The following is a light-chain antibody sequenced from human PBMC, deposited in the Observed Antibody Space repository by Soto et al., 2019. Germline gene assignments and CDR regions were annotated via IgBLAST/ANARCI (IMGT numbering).Light chain of an antibody. CDR2: DVS. CDR1: TSDIGDYND. J-gene: IGLJ1*01. V-gene: IGLV2-11*01. Sequence: QSALTQPRSVSGSPGQSVTISCTGTTSDIGDYNDVSWYQQHPGKAPKLIIFDVSKRPSGVPDRFSGSRSGNPASLTISGVQAEDEADYYCCSYAGTYTLVFGSGTKLTVL. CDR3: CSYAGTYTLV.